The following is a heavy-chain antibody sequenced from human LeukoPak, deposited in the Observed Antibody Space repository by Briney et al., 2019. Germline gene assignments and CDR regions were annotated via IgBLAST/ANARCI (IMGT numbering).Heavy chain of an antibody. Sequence: PSETLSLTCTVSGGSISSSSYYWGWIRQPPGKGLEWIGSIYYSGSTYYNPSLKSRVTISVDTSKNQFSLKLSSVTAADTAVYYCARLSRIAAAGAYSYHSMDVWGQGTTVTVSS. CDR2: IYYSGST. D-gene: IGHD6-13*01. CDR3: ARLSRIAAAGAYSYHSMDV. J-gene: IGHJ6*02. CDR1: GGSISSSSYY. V-gene: IGHV4-39*07.